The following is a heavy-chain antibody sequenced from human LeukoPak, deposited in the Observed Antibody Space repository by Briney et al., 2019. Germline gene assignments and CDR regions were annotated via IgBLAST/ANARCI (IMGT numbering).Heavy chain of an antibody. D-gene: IGHD3-22*01. CDR3: VRTHSSGYYYFDS. V-gene: IGHV3-21*01. CDR1: GFTFSTYN. Sequence: GGSLRLSCAASGFTFSTYNMNWVRQAPGKGLEWVSSISSSSYYIYYADSVKGRFTISRDNAKNSLYLQMNSLRVEDTAVYYCVRTHSSGYYYFDSWGQGTLVTVSS. J-gene: IGHJ4*02. CDR2: ISSSSYYI.